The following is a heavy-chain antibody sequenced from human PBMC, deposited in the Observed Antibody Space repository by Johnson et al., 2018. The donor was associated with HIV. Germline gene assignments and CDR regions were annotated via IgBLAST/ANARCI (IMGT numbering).Heavy chain of an antibody. J-gene: IGHJ3*02. D-gene: IGHD3-10*01. CDR2: IRYDGSNK. V-gene: IGHV3-30*02. CDR1: GFIFTSYG. Sequence: QVQLVESGGGVVQPGGSLRLSCAASGFIFTSYGMHWVRQAPGKGLEWVTFIRYDGSNKYSAKTVKGRFTISRDNSKNTLYLQMNILRADDTAVYYCARDGLRLGVVSAFDIWGQGTMVTVSS. CDR3: ARDGLRLGVVSAFDI.